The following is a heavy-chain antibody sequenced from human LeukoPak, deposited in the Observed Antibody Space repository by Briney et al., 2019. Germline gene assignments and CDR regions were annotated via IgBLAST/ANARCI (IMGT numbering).Heavy chain of an antibody. V-gene: IGHV1-18*01. D-gene: IGHD3-9*01. CDR3: ARGAIFRTYYYYYYYMDV. Sequence: ASVKVSCKASGYTFTSYGISWVRQAPGQGLEWMGWISAYNGNTNYAQKLQGRVTMTTDTSTSTAYMELRSLRSDDTAVYYCARGAIFRTYYYYYYYMDVWGKGTTVTISS. CDR1: GYTFTSYG. CDR2: ISAYNGNT. J-gene: IGHJ6*03.